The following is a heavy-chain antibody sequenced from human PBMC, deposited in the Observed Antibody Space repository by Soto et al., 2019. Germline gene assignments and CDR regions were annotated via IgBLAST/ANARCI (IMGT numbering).Heavy chain of an antibody. D-gene: IGHD1-26*01. J-gene: IGHJ4*02. CDR3: ANVEGGAYPDFDL. Sequence: GGSLRLSCEASGFTFSSYGMHWVRQAPGKGLEWVAVISYDGSKKYYADSVKGRFTISRDNSKNTLYLQMNSLRAKDRAVYYCANVEGGAYPDFDLWGQGTLVTVSS. CDR1: GFTFSSYG. V-gene: IGHV3-30*18. CDR2: ISYDGSKK.